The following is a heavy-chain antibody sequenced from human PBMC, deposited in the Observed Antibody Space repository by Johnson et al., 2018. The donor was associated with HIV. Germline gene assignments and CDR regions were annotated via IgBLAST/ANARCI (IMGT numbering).Heavy chain of an antibody. D-gene: IGHD3-3*01. CDR2: MGTAGDT. J-gene: IGHJ3*02. CDR3: ARGGSRTTIFGVDINLGGFDI. CDR1: GFTFSNYD. V-gene: IGHV3-13*01. Sequence: VQLVESGGDWVQRGGSLTLSCAASGFTFSNYDLHWVRQATGTGLEWVSTMGTAGDTYYAGSVKGRFTVSRETAKNSLYLQMNSLRAGDTAVYYCARGGSRTTIFGVDINLGGFDIWGQGTRVTVSS.